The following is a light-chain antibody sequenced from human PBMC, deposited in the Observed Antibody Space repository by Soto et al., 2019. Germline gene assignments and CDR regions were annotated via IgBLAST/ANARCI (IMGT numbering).Light chain of an antibody. CDR1: HNIRGY. CDR2: GAS. Sequence: DIQMTQSPSSLSASVRDRVTXXXXASHNIRGYLNWYQQKPGKAPKLLIYGASSLQSGVPSRFSGSGSGTDFTLTISSLEPEDFAVYYCQQRSNWPPTFGQGTKVDIK. CDR3: QQRSNWPPT. V-gene: IGKV1-39*01. J-gene: IGKJ1*01.